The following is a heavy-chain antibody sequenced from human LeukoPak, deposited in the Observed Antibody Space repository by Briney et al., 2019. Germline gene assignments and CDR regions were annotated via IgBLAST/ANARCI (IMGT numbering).Heavy chain of an antibody. CDR1: GFIISGDS. D-gene: IGHD3-10*01. CDR2: ISRDSGIK. V-gene: IGHV3-48*01. J-gene: IGHJ4*02. Sequence: GGSLRLSCAASGFIISGDSMNWVRQAPGKGLEWIAYISRDSGIKYYADSVRGRFTISRDNAKNSLYLRMHSLRAEDTAVYYCVRDLYYGGSGPLHYWGQGTLVTVSS. CDR3: VRDLYYGGSGPLHY.